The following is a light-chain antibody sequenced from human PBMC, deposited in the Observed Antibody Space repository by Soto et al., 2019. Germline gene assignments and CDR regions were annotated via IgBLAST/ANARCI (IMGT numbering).Light chain of an antibody. CDR3: QQRSTWPYT. Sequence: EIVLTQSPATLSLSPGERASLSCRASQSVGSNLAWYQQKPGQAPRLLISDASNRATGIPARFTGSGSGTDFTLTISSLEPEDFAVYYCQQRSTWPYTFGQGTKLEIK. V-gene: IGKV3-11*01. J-gene: IGKJ2*01. CDR1: QSVGSN. CDR2: DAS.